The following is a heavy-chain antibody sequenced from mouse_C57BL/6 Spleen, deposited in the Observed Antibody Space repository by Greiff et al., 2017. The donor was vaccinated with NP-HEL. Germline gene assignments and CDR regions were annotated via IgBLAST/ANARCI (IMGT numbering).Heavy chain of an antibody. CDR3: ARRDGYYTFDY. CDR2: INPGSGGT. V-gene: IGHV1-54*01. D-gene: IGHD2-3*01. CDR1: GYAFTNYL. J-gene: IGHJ2*01. Sequence: VQLQQSGAELVRPGTSVKVSCKASGYAFTNYLIEWVKQRPGQGLEWIGVINPGSGGTNYNEKFKGKATLTADKSSSTAYMQLSSLTSEDSAVYFCARRDGYYTFDYWGQGTTLTVSS.